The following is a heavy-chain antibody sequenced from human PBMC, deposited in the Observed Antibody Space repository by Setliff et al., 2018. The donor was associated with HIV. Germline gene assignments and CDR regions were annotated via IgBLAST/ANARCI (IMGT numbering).Heavy chain of an antibody. V-gene: IGHV1-46*01. Sequence: GASVKVSCKASGYTFINYYIHWVRQAPGQGLEWMGLINPSGGRTSYAKKFQGRLTTTEDTSTDTAYMELSSLRPEDTAVYYCATRIRDGHRGYGYFDFWGQGTLVTVSS. CDR1: GYTFINYY. J-gene: IGHJ4*02. CDR3: ATRIRDGHRGYGYFDF. CDR2: INPSGGRT. D-gene: IGHD5-12*01.